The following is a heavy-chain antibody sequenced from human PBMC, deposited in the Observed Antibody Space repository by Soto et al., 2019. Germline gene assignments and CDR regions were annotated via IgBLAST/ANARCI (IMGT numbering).Heavy chain of an antibody. J-gene: IGHJ4*02. V-gene: IGHV4-34*01. D-gene: IGHD3-9*01. CDR1: GGSFSGYY. CDR3: ARGSLRYFDWLPYFDY. CDR2: INHSGST. Sequence: QVQLQQWGAGLLKPSETLSLTCAVYGGSFSGYYWSWIRQPPGKGLEWIGEINHSGSTNYNPSLKSRVTISVDTSKNQFSLKLSSVTAAGTAVYYCARGSLRYFDWLPYFDYWGQGTLVTVSS.